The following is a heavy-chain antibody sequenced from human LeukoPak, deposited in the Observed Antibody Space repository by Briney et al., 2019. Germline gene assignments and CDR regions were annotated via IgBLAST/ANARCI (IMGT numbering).Heavy chain of an antibody. Sequence: GGSLRLSCAASGFSFSSYGMSWVRQAPGKGLEWVSGISDSGDSTYYADSVKGRFTISRDISKNTLFLQMNSLRDEATAVYYCAKIQGWFNAAFHIGGQGTMVTVSS. CDR3: AKIQGWFNAAFHI. V-gene: IGHV3-23*01. CDR1: GFSFSSYG. D-gene: IGHD6-19*01. CDR2: ISDSGDST. J-gene: IGHJ3*02.